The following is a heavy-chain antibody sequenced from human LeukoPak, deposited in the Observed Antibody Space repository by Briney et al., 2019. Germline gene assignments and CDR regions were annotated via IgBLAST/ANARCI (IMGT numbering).Heavy chain of an antibody. Sequence: GGSLRLSCAASGFTFSSYAMSWARQAPGKGLEWVSAISGSGGSTYYADSVKGRFTISRDNSKNTLYLQMNSLRAEDTAVYYCAKCRGIAAAGTRDWFDPWGQGTLVTVSS. J-gene: IGHJ5*02. CDR3: AKCRGIAAAGTRDWFDP. CDR1: GFTFSSYA. D-gene: IGHD6-13*01. CDR2: ISGSGGST. V-gene: IGHV3-23*01.